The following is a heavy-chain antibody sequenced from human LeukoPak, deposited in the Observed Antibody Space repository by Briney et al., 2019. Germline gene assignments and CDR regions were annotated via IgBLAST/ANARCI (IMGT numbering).Heavy chain of an antibody. D-gene: IGHD3-10*01. V-gene: IGHV3-23*01. CDR1: GFSFGNYG. J-gene: IGHJ4*02. CDR2: IGTSGTIT. Sequence: GGSLRLSCAASGFSFGNYGMSWVRQAPGKGLEWVSAIGTSGTITHYADSVKGRFTISRDNSKNTLYLQMNSLRAEDTAVYYCAKHYYYGSGSYYYDHYWGQGTLVTVSS. CDR3: AKHYYYGSGSYYYDHY.